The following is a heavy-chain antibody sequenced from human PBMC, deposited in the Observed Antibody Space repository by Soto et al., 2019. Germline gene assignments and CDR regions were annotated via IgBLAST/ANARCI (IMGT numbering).Heavy chain of an antibody. D-gene: IGHD3-9*01. CDR1: GGSISSYY. CDR3: ARSEKGYVDWLSHYYGMDV. J-gene: IGHJ6*02. Sequence: SETLSLTCTVSGGSISSYYWSWIRQPPGKGLEWIGYIYYSGSTNYNPSLKSRVTISVDTSKNQFSLKLSSVTAADTAVYYCARSEKGYVDWLSHYYGMDVWGQGTTVTVSS. CDR2: IYYSGST. V-gene: IGHV4-59*01.